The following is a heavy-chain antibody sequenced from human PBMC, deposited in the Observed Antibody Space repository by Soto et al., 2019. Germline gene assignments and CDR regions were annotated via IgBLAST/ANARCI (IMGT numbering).Heavy chain of an antibody. J-gene: IGHJ4*02. Sequence: GGSLRLSCAASGFSFSDYYMSWIRQAPGKGLEWVSYISRSGTTMYYADSVKGRFTISRDNAKNSLFLQMNSLRAEDTAVYYCASAVGGANFDYWGQGTLVTVSS. D-gene: IGHD2-21*01. CDR3: ASAVGGANFDY. V-gene: IGHV3-11*01. CDR1: GFSFSDYY. CDR2: ISRSGTTM.